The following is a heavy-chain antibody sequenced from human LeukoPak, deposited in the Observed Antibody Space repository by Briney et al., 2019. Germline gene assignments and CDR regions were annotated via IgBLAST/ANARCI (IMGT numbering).Heavy chain of an antibody. CDR1: GYSLNSFYY. Sequence: SETLSLTCAVSGYSLNSFYYWGWIRQPPGKGLEWIASISHRGSTYYNLSLKSRVTISVDTVKNQLSLKVNSVTAADTAVYYCARQLGGSYGEYYFDYWGQGTLVTVSS. CDR3: ARQLGGSYGEYYFDY. CDR2: ISHRGST. J-gene: IGHJ4*02. V-gene: IGHV4-38-2*01. D-gene: IGHD1-26*01.